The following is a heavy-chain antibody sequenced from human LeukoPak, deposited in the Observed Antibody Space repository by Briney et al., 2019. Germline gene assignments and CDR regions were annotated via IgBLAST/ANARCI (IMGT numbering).Heavy chain of an antibody. V-gene: IGHV1-2*02. CDR2: INPNTGGT. CDR3: ARDFQLWCLDY. CDR1: GYTFTGYY. Sequence: ASVKVSCKASGYTFTGYYLHWVRQAPGQGLEWMGWINPNTGGTSYAQKFQGRVTMTTDTSISTAYLELSRLRSDDTAFYYCARDFQLWCLDYWGQGTLVTVSS. J-gene: IGHJ4*02. D-gene: IGHD4/OR15-4a*01.